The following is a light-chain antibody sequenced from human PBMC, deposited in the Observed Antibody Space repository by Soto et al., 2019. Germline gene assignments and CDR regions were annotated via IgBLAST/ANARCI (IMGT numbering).Light chain of an antibody. CDR2: RNN. CDR1: SSNIGSNY. Sequence: QSVLTQPPSASGTPGQRVTISCSGSSSNIGSNYVYWYQQLPGTAPKLLIYRNNQRPSGVPDRFSGSKSGTSAALAISGLRSEDEADYYCAVWYDSLSGYAVFGGGTQLTVL. V-gene: IGLV1-47*01. CDR3: AVWYDSLSGYAV. J-gene: IGLJ7*01.